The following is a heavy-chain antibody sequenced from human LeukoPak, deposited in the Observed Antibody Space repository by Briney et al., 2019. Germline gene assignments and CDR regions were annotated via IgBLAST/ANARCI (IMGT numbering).Heavy chain of an antibody. Sequence: PGGSLRLSCAASEFTVSSSYMSWVRQAPGKGLEWVSTISADGSTYYADSVKGRFTISRDNSRNTLYLRVTSLRAEDTAVYYCARGRKYYFDSSGYFWKYYFDCWGQGTLVTVSS. CDR2: ISADGST. V-gene: IGHV3-53*01. D-gene: IGHD3-22*01. J-gene: IGHJ4*02. CDR1: EFTVSSSY. CDR3: ARGRKYYFDSSGYFWKYYFDC.